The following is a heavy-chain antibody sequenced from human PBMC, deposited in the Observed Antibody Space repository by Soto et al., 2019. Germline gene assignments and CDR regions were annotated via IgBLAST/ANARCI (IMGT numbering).Heavy chain of an antibody. CDR2: INAGNGNT. D-gene: IGHD3-16*02. Sequence: ASVKVSCKASGYTFTSYAMHWVRQAPGQMLEWMGWINAGNGNTKYSQKFQGRVTITRDTSASTAYMELSSLRSEDTAVYYCARGPSYYDYVWGSYRYTIRSPFDYWGQGTLVTVSS. V-gene: IGHV1-3*01. J-gene: IGHJ4*02. CDR3: ARGPSYYDYVWGSYRYTIRSPFDY. CDR1: GYTFTSYA.